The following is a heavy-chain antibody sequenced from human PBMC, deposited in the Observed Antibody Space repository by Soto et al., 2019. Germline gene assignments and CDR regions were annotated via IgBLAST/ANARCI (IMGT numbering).Heavy chain of an antibody. V-gene: IGHV3-23*01. CDR2: ISCSGGNT. D-gene: IGHD2-8*01. CDR1: GFTFSSYA. J-gene: IGHJ4*02. Sequence: GGSLRLSCAASGFTFSSYAMSWVRQAPGKGLEWVSAISCSGGNTYYADSVKGRFTISRDNSKNTLYLQMNSLRAEDTAVYYCEKDDVIMVYGGLLDYWGQGALVTVYS. CDR3: EKDDVIMVYGGLLDY.